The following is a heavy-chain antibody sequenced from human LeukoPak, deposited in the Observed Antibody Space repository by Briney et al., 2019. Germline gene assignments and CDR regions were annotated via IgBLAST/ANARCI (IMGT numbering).Heavy chain of an antibody. Sequence: GGSLRLSCAASGFTFSSYSMNWVRQAPGKGLEWVSSISSSSSYIYYADSVKGRFTISRDNAKNSLYLQMNSLRAEDTAVYYCARETLHEYSSSWYDAFDIWGQGTMVTVSS. V-gene: IGHV3-21*01. J-gene: IGHJ3*02. CDR3: ARETLHEYSSSWYDAFDI. CDR2: ISSSSSYI. CDR1: GFTFSSYS. D-gene: IGHD6-13*01.